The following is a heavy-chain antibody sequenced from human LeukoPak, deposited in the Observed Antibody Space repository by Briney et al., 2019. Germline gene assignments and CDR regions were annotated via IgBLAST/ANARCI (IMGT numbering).Heavy chain of an antibody. J-gene: IGHJ4*02. Sequence: GGSLRLSCAASGFTVSSNYMSWVRQAPGKGLEWVSVIYSGGSTYYADSVKGRFTISRDNSKNTLYLQMNSLRAEDAAVYYCARSNSFAMGYWGQGTLVTVSS. CDR2: IYSGGST. CDR3: ARSNSFAMGY. V-gene: IGHV3-53*01. D-gene: IGHD2/OR15-2a*01. CDR1: GFTVSSNY.